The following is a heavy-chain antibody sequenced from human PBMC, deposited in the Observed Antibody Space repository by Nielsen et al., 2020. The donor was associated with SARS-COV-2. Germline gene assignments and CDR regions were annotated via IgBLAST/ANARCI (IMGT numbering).Heavy chain of an antibody. CDR2: INWNSGST. CDR1: GFPFDDYG. D-gene: IGHD5-12*01. CDR3: ARGGSGGYREHGMDV. V-gene: IGHV3-20*04. Sequence: GRSLRLSCAASGFPFDDYGMSWVRQAPGKGLEWVAGINWNSGSTGYADSVEGRFTISRDNAMNTLYLEIKSLRADDTALYYCARGGSGGYREHGMDVWGQGTTITVSS. J-gene: IGHJ6*02.